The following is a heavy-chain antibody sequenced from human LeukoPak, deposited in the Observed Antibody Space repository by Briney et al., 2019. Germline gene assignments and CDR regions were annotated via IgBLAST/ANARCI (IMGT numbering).Heavy chain of an antibody. V-gene: IGHV3-7*03. Sequence: GGSLRLSCAASGFTFSNYWMSWVRQAPGKGLEWVANIKGDGSYKYYVDSVKGRFTISRDNAKSSLYLQMNALRAEDTAVYYCATSSDSSGNDWGQGTLVTVSS. CDR3: ATSSDSSGND. D-gene: IGHD3-22*01. CDR2: IKGDGSYK. CDR1: GFTFSNYW. J-gene: IGHJ4*02.